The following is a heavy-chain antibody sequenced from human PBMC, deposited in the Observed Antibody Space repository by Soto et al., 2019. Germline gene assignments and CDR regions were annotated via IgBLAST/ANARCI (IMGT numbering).Heavy chain of an antibody. Sequence: ASVKVSCKASGGTFSSYAISWVRQAPGQGLEWMGGIIPIFGTANYAQKFQGRVTITADKSTSTAYMELSSLRSEDTAVCYCARERYSSSWYSGGMDVWGQGTTVTVSS. CDR3: ARERYSSSWYSGGMDV. CDR2: IIPIFGTA. D-gene: IGHD6-13*01. J-gene: IGHJ6*02. CDR1: GGTFSSYA. V-gene: IGHV1-69*06.